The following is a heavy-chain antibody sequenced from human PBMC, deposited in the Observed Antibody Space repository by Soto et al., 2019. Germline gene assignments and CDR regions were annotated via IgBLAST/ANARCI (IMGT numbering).Heavy chain of an antibody. Sequence: GGSLRLSCSASGFTFRSYAMSCVRQAPGKGLEWVSAFSGTGGSPYYADSVKGRFTISRYNSKITLYLQMNSLRAEDTAVYYCQKSPNGRRAILSDYYFDSWGQGTWVTVSS. CDR2: FSGTGGSP. V-gene: IGHV3-23*01. D-gene: IGHD3-9*01. CDR1: GFTFRSYA. J-gene: IGHJ4*02. CDR3: QKSPNGRRAILSDYYFDS.